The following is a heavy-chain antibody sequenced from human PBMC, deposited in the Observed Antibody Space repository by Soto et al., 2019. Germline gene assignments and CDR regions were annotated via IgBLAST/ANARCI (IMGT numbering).Heavy chain of an antibody. CDR3: AKAVGTTIDFAHFDF. CDR1: GFTFRSYA. V-gene: IGHV3-23*01. D-gene: IGHD1-26*01. Sequence: PGGSLRLSCAASGFTFRSYAINWVRQAPGKGLEWVSGISGSADSTYFADSVRGRFTISRDNSKSTLYLQMNSLRVEDTAIYYCAKAVGTTIDFAHFDFWGQGTLVTAPQ. J-gene: IGHJ4*02. CDR2: ISGSADST.